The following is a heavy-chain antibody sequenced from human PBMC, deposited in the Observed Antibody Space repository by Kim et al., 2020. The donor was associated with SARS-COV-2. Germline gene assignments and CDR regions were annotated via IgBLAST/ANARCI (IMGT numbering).Heavy chain of an antibody. J-gene: IGHJ5*02. CDR3: ARGGGYSYVNWFDP. CDR1: GGSISSGGYY. V-gene: IGHV4-31*03. CDR2: IYYSGST. D-gene: IGHD5-18*01. Sequence: SETLSLTCTVSGGSISSGGYYWSWIRQHPGKCLEWIGYIYYSGSTYYNPSLKSRVTISVDTSKNQFSLKLSSLTAADTAVYYCARGGGYSYVNWFDPWGQGTLVTVSS.